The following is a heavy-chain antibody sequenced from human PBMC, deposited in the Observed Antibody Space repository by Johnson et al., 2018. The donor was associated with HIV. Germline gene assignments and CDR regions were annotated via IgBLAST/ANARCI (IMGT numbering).Heavy chain of an antibody. V-gene: IGHV3-30*04. CDR3: ARDPFGALDGDAFDI. Sequence: QVQLVESGGGVVQPGRSLRLSCAASGFTFSSYAMHWVRQAPGKGLEWVAVISYDVSNKYYADSVKGRFTISRDNSKNTLYLQMNSLRAEDTAVYYCARDPFGALDGDAFDIWGQGTMVTVSS. CDR2: ISYDVSNK. CDR1: GFTFSSYA. J-gene: IGHJ3*02. D-gene: IGHD3-10*01.